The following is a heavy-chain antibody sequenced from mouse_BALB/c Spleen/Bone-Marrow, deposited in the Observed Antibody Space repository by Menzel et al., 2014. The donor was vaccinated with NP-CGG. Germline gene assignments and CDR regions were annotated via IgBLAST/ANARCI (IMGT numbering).Heavy chain of an antibody. D-gene: IGHD2-1*01. CDR2: IDPFNGGT. CDR1: GYAFTSYN. V-gene: IGHV1S135*01. CDR3: AREDYGKGFAY. J-gene: IGHJ3*01. Sequence: VQLQQSGPELVKPGASVKVSCKASGYAFTSYNMYWVKQSHGKSLEWIGHIDPFNGGTSYNQKFKGKATLTVDKSASTAYKHLNSLTSEDPAVYYCAREDYGKGFAYWGQGTLVTVSA.